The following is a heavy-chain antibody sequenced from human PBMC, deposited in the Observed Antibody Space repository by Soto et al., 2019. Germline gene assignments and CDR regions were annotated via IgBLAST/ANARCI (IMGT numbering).Heavy chain of an antibody. CDR1: GFTFSSYA. CDR3: AKDLLSYDSSGYYFDY. V-gene: IGHV3-23*01. Sequence: EVQLLESGGGLVQPGGSLRLSCAASGFTFSSYAMSWVRQAPGKGLERVSAISGSGGSTYYADSVKGRFTIARDNSKNTLYLQMNSLRAEDTAVYYCAKDLLSYDSSGYYFDYWGQGTLVTVSS. CDR2: ISGSGGST. J-gene: IGHJ4*02. D-gene: IGHD3-22*01.